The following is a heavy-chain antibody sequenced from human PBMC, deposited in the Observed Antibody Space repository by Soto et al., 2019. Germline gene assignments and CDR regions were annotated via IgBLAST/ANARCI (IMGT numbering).Heavy chain of an antibody. V-gene: IGHV4-39*01. D-gene: IGHD6-19*01. CDR1: GGSIRSSYYY. CDR3: ARHERDDVGVAGAFDY. Sequence: QLQLQESGPGLVKPSETLSLTCTFSGGSIRSSYYYWGWIRQPPGKGLEWIGSIYYSGNAYYNPSLKRRVTLSVDTSRNQFSLRLSSVTAADTAVYYCARHERDDVGVAGAFDYWGQGTLVTVSS. CDR2: IYYSGNA. J-gene: IGHJ4*02.